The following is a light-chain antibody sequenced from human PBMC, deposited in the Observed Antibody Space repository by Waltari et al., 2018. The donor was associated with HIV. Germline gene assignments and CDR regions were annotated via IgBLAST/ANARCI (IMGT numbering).Light chain of an antibody. V-gene: IGLV3-21*02. J-gene: IGLJ2*01. CDR3: QVWDSSTDLRV. CDR2: DDS. Sequence: SYVLTQPPSVSVAPGQTARIACGGNNIGSKGVHWYQQKPSQAPVLVVYDDSDRPSGIPERFSGSSSWNTATLTISRVEAGDEADFYCQVWDSSTDLRVFGGGT. CDR1: NIGSKG.